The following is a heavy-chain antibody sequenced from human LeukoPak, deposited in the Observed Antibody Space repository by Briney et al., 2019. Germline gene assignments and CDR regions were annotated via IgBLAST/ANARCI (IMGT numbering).Heavy chain of an antibody. CDR2: ISYDGSNK. J-gene: IGHJ4*02. CDR3: ARDTYGSDY. CDR1: GFIFSNYA. Sequence: GGSLRLSCAASGFIFSNYAMHWVRQAPGKGLEWLIFISYDGSNKYYADSVKGRFTISRDNSKNTLYLQTNSLRAEDTAVYYCARDTYGSDYWGQGTLVTVSS. V-gene: IGHV3-30*04. D-gene: IGHD3-10*01.